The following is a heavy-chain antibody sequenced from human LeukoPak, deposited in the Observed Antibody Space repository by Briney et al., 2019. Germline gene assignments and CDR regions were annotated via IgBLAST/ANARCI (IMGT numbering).Heavy chain of an antibody. CDR1: GFTFSSYS. V-gene: IGHV3-21*01. D-gene: IGHD2-21*01. CDR3: ARDCSVSPYYMDV. CDR2: ISSSSSYI. J-gene: IGHJ6*03. Sequence: GGSLRLSCAASGFTFSSYSMNWVRQAPGKGLEWVSSISSSSSYIYYADSVKGRFTISGDNAKNSLYLQMNSLRAEDTAVYYCARDCSVSPYYMDVWGKGTRSPSP.